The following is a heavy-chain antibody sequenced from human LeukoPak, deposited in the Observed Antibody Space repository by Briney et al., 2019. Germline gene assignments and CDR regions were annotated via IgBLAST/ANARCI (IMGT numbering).Heavy chain of an antibody. J-gene: IGHJ4*02. CDR2: ISSGTITM. V-gene: IGHV3-48*01. Sequence: GGPLSPSCAAPGFPSSSYTMNWVRKAQGKGLEWISYISSGTITMYYADSVKGRFTISRDNAKNSLYLQMNGLKADDTAVYYCARDGEFDYWGQGILVTVSS. CDR1: GFPSSSYT. CDR3: ARDGEFDY.